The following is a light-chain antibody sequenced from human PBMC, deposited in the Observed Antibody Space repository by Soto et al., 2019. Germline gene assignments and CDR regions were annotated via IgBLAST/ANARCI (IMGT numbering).Light chain of an antibody. CDR2: KAP. CDR1: QTVSYW. CDR3: QHYASYPIT. J-gene: IGKJ4*01. V-gene: IGKV1-5*03. Sequence: DIQMTQSPSTLSASVGDRVTITCRASQTVSYWLAWYQQKPGKAPKLLIYKAPNLESGVPSRFSGSGSGTEFSLTISSLQPDDFATYYCQHYASYPITFGGGTKVEIK.